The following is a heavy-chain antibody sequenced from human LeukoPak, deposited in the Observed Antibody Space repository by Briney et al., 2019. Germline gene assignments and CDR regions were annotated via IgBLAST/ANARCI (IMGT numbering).Heavy chain of an antibody. CDR1: GGTFSSYA. CDR3: ARDRRYYYYYGMDV. V-gene: IGHV1-69*04. CDR2: IIPILGIA. Sequence: ASVKVSCKASGGTFSSYAISWVRQAPGQGLEWMGRIIPILGIANYAQKFQGRVTITADKSTSTAYMELSSLRSEDTAVYYCARDRRYYYYYGMDVWGQGTTVTVSS. J-gene: IGHJ6*02.